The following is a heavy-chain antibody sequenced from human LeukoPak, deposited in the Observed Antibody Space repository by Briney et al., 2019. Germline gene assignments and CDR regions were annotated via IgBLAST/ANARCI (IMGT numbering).Heavy chain of an antibody. CDR3: ARVTAVAGKTRSGSLGY. Sequence: SVKVSCKASGGTFSSYAISWVRQAPGQGLEWMGGTIPIFGTANYAQKFQGRVTITADKSTSTAYMELSSLRSEDTAVYYCARVTAVAGKTRSGSLGYWGQGTLVTVSS. CDR2: TIPIFGTA. V-gene: IGHV1-69*06. J-gene: IGHJ4*02. CDR1: GGTFSSYA. D-gene: IGHD6-19*01.